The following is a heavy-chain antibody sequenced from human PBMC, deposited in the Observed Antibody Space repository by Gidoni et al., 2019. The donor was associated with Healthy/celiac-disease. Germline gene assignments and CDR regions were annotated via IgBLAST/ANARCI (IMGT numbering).Heavy chain of an antibody. CDR3: RREMATPIESDY. D-gene: IGHD5-12*01. V-gene: IGHV3-15*01. J-gene: IGHJ4*02. CDR1: GFTFSNAW. Sequence: EVQPVESGGGLVKPGGSLRLSCGASGFTFSNAWMSWVRQAPGKGLEWVGRIKSKTDGGTTDYAAPVKGRFTISRDDSKNTLYLQMNSLKTEDTAVYYCRREMATPIESDYWGQGTLVTVSS. CDR2: IKSKTDGGTT.